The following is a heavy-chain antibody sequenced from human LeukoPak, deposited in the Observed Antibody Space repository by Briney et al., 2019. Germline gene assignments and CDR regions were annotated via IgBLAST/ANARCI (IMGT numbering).Heavy chain of an antibody. D-gene: IGHD4-17*01. CDR1: GFTFSNYV. J-gene: IGHJ5*02. CDR2: ISGSGGST. CDR3: AQDVPLHYRDIPSWFDP. V-gene: IGHV3-23*01. Sequence: GGSLRLSCAASGFTFSNYVMSWVRQAPGKGLEWVSAISGSGGSTYYADSVKGRFTISRDNSKNTLYLQMNSLRAEDTAVYYCAQDVPLHYRDIPSWFDPWGQGTLVTVSS.